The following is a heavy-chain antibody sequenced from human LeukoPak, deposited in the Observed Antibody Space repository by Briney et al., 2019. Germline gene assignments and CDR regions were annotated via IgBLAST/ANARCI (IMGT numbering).Heavy chain of an antibody. J-gene: IGHJ6*02. CDR2: FGTRSTSV. Sequence: GGSLRLSCTASGFTFSGYSMNWIRQAPGKGLEWVSSFGTRSTSVYHAGSVKGRFAISRDNAKNSLYLQMNSLRAEDTAVYYCARAMDVWAQGTTVTVSS. CDR3: ARAMDV. CDR1: GFTFSGYS. V-gene: IGHV3-21*04.